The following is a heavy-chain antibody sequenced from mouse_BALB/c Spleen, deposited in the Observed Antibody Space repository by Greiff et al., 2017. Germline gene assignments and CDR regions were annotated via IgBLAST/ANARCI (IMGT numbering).Heavy chain of an antibody. CDR2: ISSGGSYT. D-gene: IGHD6-1*01. CDR3: AREAGVYAMDY. CDR1: GFTFSSYA. J-gene: IGHJ4*01. Sequence: EVKLVESGGGLVKPGGSLKLSCAASGFTFSSYAMSWVRQSPEKRLEWVAEISSGGSYTYYPDTVTGRFTISRDNAKNTLYLEMSSLRSEDTAMYYCAREAGVYAMDYWGQGTSVTVSS. V-gene: IGHV5-9-4*01.